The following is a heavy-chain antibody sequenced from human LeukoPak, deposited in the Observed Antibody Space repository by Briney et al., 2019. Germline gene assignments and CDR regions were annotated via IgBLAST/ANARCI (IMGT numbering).Heavy chain of an antibody. V-gene: IGHV4-30-2*01. Sequence: SQTLSLTCAVSGGSISSGGYSWSWIRQPPGKGLEWIGYIYHSGSTNYNPSLKSRVTISVDTSKNQFSLKLSSVTAADTAVYYCARGPRRRYNIVVVPAAILYPFDPWGQGTLVTVSS. CDR1: GGSISSGGYS. J-gene: IGHJ5*02. CDR2: IYHSGST. CDR3: ARGPRRRYNIVVVPAAILYPFDP. D-gene: IGHD2-2*01.